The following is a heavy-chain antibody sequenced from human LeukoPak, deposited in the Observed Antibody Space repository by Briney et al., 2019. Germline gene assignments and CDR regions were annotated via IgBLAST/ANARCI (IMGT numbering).Heavy chain of an antibody. D-gene: IGHD3-9*01. V-gene: IGHV3-48*04. CDR2: ISSSGSTI. Sequence: PGGSLRLSCAASGFTFSTYSMNWVRQDPGKGLEWVSYISSSGSTIYYADSVKGRFTISRDNAKNSLYLQMNSLRAEDTAVYYCAREGVKSYDTLPYYYYMDVWGKGTTVTISS. CDR3: AREGVKSYDTLPYYYYMDV. J-gene: IGHJ6*03. CDR1: GFTFSTYS.